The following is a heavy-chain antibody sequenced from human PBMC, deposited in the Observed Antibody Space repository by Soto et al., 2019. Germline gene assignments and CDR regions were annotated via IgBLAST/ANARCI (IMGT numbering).Heavy chain of an antibody. CDR3: ARGEQYSGRIFDY. CDR1: GDSVSSNSAG. V-gene: IGHV6-1*01. CDR2: TYYRSKWYN. D-gene: IGHD1-26*01. Sequence: QVPLQQSGPGLVKPSQTLSLTCAITGDSVSSNSAGWSWVRQSPSRGLEWLGRTYYRSKWYNAYAVSVRGRITVNPDTSKDQYSLQLNSETHEDTAVYFCARGEQYSGRIFDYWGQGTLVTVSS. J-gene: IGHJ4*01.